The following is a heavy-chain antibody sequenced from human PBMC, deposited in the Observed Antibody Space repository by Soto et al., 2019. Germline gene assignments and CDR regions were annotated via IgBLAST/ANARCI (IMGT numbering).Heavy chain of an antibody. V-gene: IGHV3-48*01. CDR1: RIIVITYG. D-gene: IGHD1-20*01. CDR3: ERDPGGITVFDH. CDR2: IGSGSETF. Sequence: SLRLCGTACRIIVITYGMNLVHKAPEKGLEWVSFIGSGSETFYADSVRGRFTISRDNAKNSLYLQMDSLRAEDTAVYYCERDPGGITVFDHRGHGTVVTVSS. J-gene: IGHJ4*01.